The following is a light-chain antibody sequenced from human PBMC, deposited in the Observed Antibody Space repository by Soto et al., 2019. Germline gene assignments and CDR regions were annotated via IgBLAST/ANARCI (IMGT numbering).Light chain of an antibody. Sequence: QSALTQPRSVSGSPGHSVTISCTGTSSDVGGYNYVSWYQQHPGKAPKLMIYDVSKRPSGVPDRFSGSKSGNTASLTISGLQAEDEADYYCCSYAGSLYVVFGGGTKLTVL. V-gene: IGLV2-11*01. CDR2: DVS. J-gene: IGLJ2*01. CDR3: CSYAGSLYVV. CDR1: SSDVGGYNY.